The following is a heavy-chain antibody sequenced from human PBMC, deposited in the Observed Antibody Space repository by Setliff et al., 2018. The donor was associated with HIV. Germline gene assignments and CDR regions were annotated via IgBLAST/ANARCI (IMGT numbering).Heavy chain of an antibody. Sequence: PGPQVKVSCKPSGYTFTGYYLHWVRQAPGQGPQWMGWINPNSGGVSYAQKFQGRVTMTRDASISTAYMELSGLRSDDTAVYYCARDEFYPRLTGGGFDYWGQGTLVTVSS. CDR2: INPNSGGV. D-gene: IGHD3-10*01. CDR1: GYTFTGYY. CDR3: ARDEFYPRLTGGGFDY. J-gene: IGHJ4*02. V-gene: IGHV1-2*02.